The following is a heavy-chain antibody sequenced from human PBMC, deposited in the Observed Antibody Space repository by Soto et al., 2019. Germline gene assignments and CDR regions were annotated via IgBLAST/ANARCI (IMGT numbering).Heavy chain of an antibody. CDR2: ISSSSSYI. J-gene: IGHJ4*02. CDR1: GFTFSSYS. Sequence: EVQLVGSGGGLVKPGGSLRLSCAASGFTFSSYSMNWVRQAPGKGLEWVSSISSSSSYIYYADSVKGRFTISRDNAKNSLYLQMNSLRAEDTAVYYCASQCSGGSCSSGDYWGQGTLVTVSS. D-gene: IGHD2-15*01. V-gene: IGHV3-21*01. CDR3: ASQCSGGSCSSGDY.